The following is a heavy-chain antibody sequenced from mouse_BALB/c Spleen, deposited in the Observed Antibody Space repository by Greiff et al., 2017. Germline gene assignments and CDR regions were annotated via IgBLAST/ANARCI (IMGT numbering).Heavy chain of an antibody. CDR1: GYTFTSYW. V-gene: IGHV1-87*01. Sequence: VQLQQSGAELARPGASVKLSCKASGYTFTSYWMQWVKQRPGQGLEWIGAIYPGDGDTRYTQKFKGKATLTADKSSSTAYMQLSSLASEDSAVYYCARRTYGNFDYWGQGTTLTVSS. J-gene: IGHJ2*01. CDR2: IYPGDGDT. D-gene: IGHD2-1*01. CDR3: ARRTYGNFDY.